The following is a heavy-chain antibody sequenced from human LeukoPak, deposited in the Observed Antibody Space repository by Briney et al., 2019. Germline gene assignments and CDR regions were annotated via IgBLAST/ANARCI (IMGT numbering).Heavy chain of an antibody. CDR3: AILGTVPY. CDR2: AIPFLGTA. Sequence: ASEKVSCKASGGTFISYVISWVRQAPGQGLEWMGGAIPFLGTANYAQKFQDRITITAEKSTTTTYMELRSLRSDDTAIYYCAILGTVPYWGQGTQITVSS. CDR1: GGTFISYV. D-gene: IGHD1-26*01. V-gene: IGHV1-69*06. J-gene: IGHJ4*02.